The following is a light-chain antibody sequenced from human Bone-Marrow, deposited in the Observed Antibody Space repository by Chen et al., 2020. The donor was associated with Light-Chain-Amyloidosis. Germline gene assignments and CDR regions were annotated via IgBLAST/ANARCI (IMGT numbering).Light chain of an antibody. CDR3: SSYTITNTLV. CDR2: EVT. V-gene: IGLV2-14*01. J-gene: IGLJ1*01. CDR1: SSDVGGDNH. Sequence: QSALTQPDSVSGSPGQSITLSCTGTSSDVGGDNHVSWYQQHPDKAPKLMIYEVTNRPSWVPDRFSGSKSDNTASLTISGLQTEDEADYFCSSYTITNTLVFGSGTRVTVL.